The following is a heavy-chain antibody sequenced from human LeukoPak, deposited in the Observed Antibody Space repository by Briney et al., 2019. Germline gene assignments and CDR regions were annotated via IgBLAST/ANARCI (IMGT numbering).Heavy chain of an antibody. CDR3: ASIQAADKVDDAFDI. CDR2: ISYDGSNK. CDR1: GFTFSSYA. D-gene: IGHD2-15*01. Sequence: GGSLRLSCAASGFTFSSYAMHWVRQAPGKGLEWVAVISYDGSNKYYADSVKGRFTISRDNAKNSLYLQMNSLRAEDTAVYYCASIQAADKVDDAFDIWGQGTMVTVSS. J-gene: IGHJ3*02. V-gene: IGHV3-30-3*01.